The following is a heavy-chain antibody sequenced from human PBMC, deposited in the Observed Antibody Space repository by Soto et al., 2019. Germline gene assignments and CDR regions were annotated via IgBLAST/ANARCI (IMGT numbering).Heavy chain of an antibody. CDR1: GYRFTNYW. CDR3: ARHQGASWAGSFYYHGVHV. D-gene: IGHD6-19*01. J-gene: IGHJ6*02. V-gene: IGHV5-51*01. CDR2: FYPGDSDT. Sequence: GESLKISCKGSGYRFTNYWIAWVRQMPGKGLEWMGIFYPGDSDTRYSPSFQGQVTISADRSTSTAYLQWRSLKASDSAMYYCARHQGASWAGSFYYHGVHVWGQGTPVTVSS.